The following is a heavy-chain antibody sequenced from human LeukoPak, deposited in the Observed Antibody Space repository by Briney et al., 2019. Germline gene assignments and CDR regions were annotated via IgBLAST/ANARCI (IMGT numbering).Heavy chain of an antibody. Sequence: GGSLRLSCAGSGFTFSTYAMHWVRQAPGKGLEYVSAISSNGGSTYYANSVKSRFTISRDNSKNTLYLQMGSLRAEDMAVYYCARVLGGYYYYFMDVWGKGTTVTVSS. CDR3: ARVLGGYYYYFMDV. J-gene: IGHJ6*03. CDR1: GFTFSTYA. CDR2: ISSNGGST. V-gene: IGHV3-64*01. D-gene: IGHD7-27*01.